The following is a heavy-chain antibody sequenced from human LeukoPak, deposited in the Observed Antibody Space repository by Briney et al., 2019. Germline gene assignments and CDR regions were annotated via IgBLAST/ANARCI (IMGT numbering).Heavy chain of an antibody. V-gene: IGHV3-7*03. J-gene: IGHJ6*02. Sequence: GGSLRLSCEGSAFIFSGHWMNWVRQTPGKGLEWVASIKEDGSERQYVDSVKGRFSISRDNTRGSLFLQLNSLRAEDTAVYYCARGSDMVVAATGYYYYGMDVWGQGTTVTVSS. CDR2: IKEDGSER. D-gene: IGHD2-15*01. CDR3: ARGSDMVVAATGYYYYGMDV. CDR1: AFIFSGHW.